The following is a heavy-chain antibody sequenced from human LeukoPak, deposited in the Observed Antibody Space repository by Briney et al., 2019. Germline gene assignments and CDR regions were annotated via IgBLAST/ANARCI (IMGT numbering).Heavy chain of an antibody. V-gene: IGHV1-69*05. D-gene: IGHD6-19*01. Sequence: SVKVSCKASGGTFSSYAISWVRQAPGQGLEWMGGIIPIFGTANYAQKFQGRVTITTDESTSTAYMELSSLRSEDTAAYYCARAIAVAGTDAFDIWGQGTTVTVSS. CDR2: IIPIFGTA. CDR1: GGTFSSYA. J-gene: IGHJ3*02. CDR3: ARAIAVAGTDAFDI.